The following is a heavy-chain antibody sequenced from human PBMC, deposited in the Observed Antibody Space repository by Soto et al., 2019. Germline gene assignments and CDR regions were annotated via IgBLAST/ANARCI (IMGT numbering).Heavy chain of an antibody. CDR3: VRSGTSSGRFSDY. D-gene: IGHD2-15*01. CDR2: IYPRDSDT. Sequence: GESLKISCKGSGYSFTSYWSAWVRQMPGKGLEWMAIIYPRDSDTRYSPSFQGKVTISADKSITTAYLQWSSLKAADTAMYYCVRSGTSSGRFSDYWGQGTLVTVSS. J-gene: IGHJ4*02. CDR1: GYSFTSYW. V-gene: IGHV5-51*01.